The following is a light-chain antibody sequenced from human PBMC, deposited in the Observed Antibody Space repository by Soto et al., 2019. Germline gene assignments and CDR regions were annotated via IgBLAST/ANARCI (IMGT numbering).Light chain of an antibody. CDR1: QSVSSY. J-gene: IGKJ2*01. CDR3: LQRSNWQYT. V-gene: IGKV3-11*01. CDR2: DAS. Sequence: EIVLTQSPATLSLSPGERATLSCRASQSVSSYLAWYQQKPGQAPRLLIYDASNRLTGIPARFSGSGSGTDFTLTISSLEPEDFAVYYCLQRSNWQYTFGQGTKVEIK.